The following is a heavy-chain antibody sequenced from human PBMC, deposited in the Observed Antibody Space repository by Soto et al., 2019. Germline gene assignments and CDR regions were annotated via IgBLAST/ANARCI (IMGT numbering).Heavy chain of an antibody. CDR3: ATRLRGVDV. CDR1: GGSFSGYY. Sequence: SETLSLTCAVYGGSFSGYYWNCIRQPPGKGLEWIGEINHSGSTNYNPSLKSRVTISVDTSKNQFSLKLTSVTAADTAVYYCATRLRGVDVWGQGTMVTVSS. J-gene: IGHJ3*01. CDR2: INHSGST. V-gene: IGHV4-34*01. D-gene: IGHD3-10*01.